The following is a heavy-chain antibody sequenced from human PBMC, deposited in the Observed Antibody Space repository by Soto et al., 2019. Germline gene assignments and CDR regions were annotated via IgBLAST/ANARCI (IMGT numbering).Heavy chain of an antibody. V-gene: IGHV4-31*03. Sequence: QVQLQESGPGLVKPSQTLSLTCTVSGGSISSGGYYWSWIRQHPGKGLEWIGYIYYSGSTYYNPSLKSRVTISVDTSKNQFSLKLSSVTAADTAVYYCERGDSSGYRIDYWGQGTLVTVSS. CDR1: GGSISSGGYY. CDR2: IYYSGST. CDR3: ERGDSSGYRIDY. J-gene: IGHJ4*02. D-gene: IGHD3-22*01.